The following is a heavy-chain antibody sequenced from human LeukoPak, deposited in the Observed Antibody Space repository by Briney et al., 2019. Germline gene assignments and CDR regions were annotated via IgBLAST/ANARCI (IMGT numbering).Heavy chain of an antibody. CDR1: GFHLSVYG. J-gene: IGHJ6*04. CDR2: IWYDGSNT. CDR3: AKGRVPYQHFYFMDV. D-gene: IGHD2-2*01. V-gene: IGHV3-33*03. Sequence: GGSLRLSCVASGFHLSVYGMHWVRQAPGKGLEWVAVIWYDGSNTYYSDSVKGRFTISRDTSNGTLFLHMSNLRTEDTATYYCAKGRVPYQHFYFMDVWGRGTMVTVSS.